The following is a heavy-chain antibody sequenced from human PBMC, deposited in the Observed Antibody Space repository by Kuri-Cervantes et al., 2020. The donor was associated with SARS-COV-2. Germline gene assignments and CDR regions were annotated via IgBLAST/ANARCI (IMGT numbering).Heavy chain of an antibody. J-gene: IGHJ4*02. CDR3: AREGYSSSSGRFDY. D-gene: IGHD6-6*01. V-gene: IGHV1-2*02. CDR2: INPNSGGT. Sequence: ASVKVSCKASGYTFTGYYMHWVRQAPGQGLEWMGWINPNSGGTNYAQKFQGRVTMTRDTSISTAYMELSRLRSDDTAVYYCAREGYSSSSGRFDYWGQGTQVTVSS. CDR1: GYTFTGYY.